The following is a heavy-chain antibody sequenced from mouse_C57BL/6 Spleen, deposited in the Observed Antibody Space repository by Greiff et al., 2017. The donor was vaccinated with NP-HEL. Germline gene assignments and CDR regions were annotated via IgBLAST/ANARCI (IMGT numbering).Heavy chain of an antibody. Sequence: QVQLQQSGAELVRPGASVTLSCKASGYTFTDYEMHWVKQTPVHGLEWIGAIDPETGGTAYNQKFKGKAILTADKSSSTAYMELRSLTSEDSAVYYCAREGTGRGFAYWGQGTLVTVSA. V-gene: IGHV1-15*01. CDR2: IDPETGGT. CDR1: GYTFTDYE. J-gene: IGHJ3*01. CDR3: AREGTGRGFAY. D-gene: IGHD3-3*01.